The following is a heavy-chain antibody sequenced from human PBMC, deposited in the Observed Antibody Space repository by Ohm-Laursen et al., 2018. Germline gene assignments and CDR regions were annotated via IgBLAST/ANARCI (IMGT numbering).Heavy chain of an antibody. Sequence: TLSLTCTVSGGSISSYYWSWIRQPPGKGLEWIGYIYYSGNTNYNPSLKSRVTISVDTSKNQFSLKLSSVTAADTAVYYCARDPSSGWYYFDYWGQGTLVTVSS. CDR1: GGSISSYY. J-gene: IGHJ4*02. CDR3: ARDPSSGWYYFDY. CDR2: IYYSGNT. V-gene: IGHV4-59*01. D-gene: IGHD6-19*01.